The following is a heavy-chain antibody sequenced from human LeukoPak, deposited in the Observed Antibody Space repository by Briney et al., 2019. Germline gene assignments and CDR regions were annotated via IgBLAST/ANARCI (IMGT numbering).Heavy chain of an antibody. V-gene: IGHV1-69*05. CDR1: GGTFSSYA. CDR2: IIPIFGTA. D-gene: IGHD2-2*02. Sequence: GSSVTVSCKASGGTFSSYAISWVRQAPGQGLEWMGGIIPIFGTANYAQKFQGRVTITTDESTSTAYMELSSLRSEDTAVYYCARSTRRDIVVVPAAIPIPYYYYYMDVWGKGTTVTVSS. CDR3: ARSTRRDIVVVPAAIPIPYYYYYMDV. J-gene: IGHJ6*03.